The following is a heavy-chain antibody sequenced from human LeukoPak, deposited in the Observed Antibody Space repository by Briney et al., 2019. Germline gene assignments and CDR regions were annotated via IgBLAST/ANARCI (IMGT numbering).Heavy chain of an antibody. Sequence: ASVKVSCKASGYTFTSYDINWVRQATGQGLEWMGWMNPNSGNTGYAQKFQGRVTMTRNTSISTAYMELSSLRSEDTAVYYCARPRRSSSWYATNWFDPWGQGTLVTVSS. V-gene: IGHV1-8*01. CDR1: GYTFTSYD. CDR3: ARPRRSSSWYATNWFDP. D-gene: IGHD6-13*01. CDR2: MNPNSGNT. J-gene: IGHJ5*02.